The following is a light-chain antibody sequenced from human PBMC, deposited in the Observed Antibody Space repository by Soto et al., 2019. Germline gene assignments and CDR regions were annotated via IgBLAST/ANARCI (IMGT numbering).Light chain of an antibody. Sequence: EIVLTQSPGTLSLSPGERATLSCRASQSVISSCLAWYQQKPGQAPRLLIYGTSSRATGIPDRFSGSGSGTDFPLTISRLEPEDFAVYHCQQYGNSPQTFGQGTKVEIK. CDR2: GTS. V-gene: IGKV3-20*01. J-gene: IGKJ1*01. CDR1: QSVISSC. CDR3: QQYGNSPQT.